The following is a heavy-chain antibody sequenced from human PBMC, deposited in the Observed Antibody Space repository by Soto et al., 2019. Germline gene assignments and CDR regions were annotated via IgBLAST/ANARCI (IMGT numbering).Heavy chain of an antibody. Sequence: EVQLVESGGGLLQPGGSLRLSCAVSGSTFSNDWMHWGRQAPGKGLVWVSHINSDGSSTNYADFVKGRFTIARDNAKNTVYLQMNSLRAEDTAVYYCARDRSYRLDVWGQGTTVTVSS. CDR2: INSDGSST. J-gene: IGHJ6*02. V-gene: IGHV3-74*01. CDR1: GSTFSNDW. CDR3: ARDRSYRLDV.